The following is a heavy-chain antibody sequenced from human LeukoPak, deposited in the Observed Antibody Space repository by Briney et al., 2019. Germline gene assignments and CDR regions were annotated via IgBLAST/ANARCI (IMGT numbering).Heavy chain of an antibody. Sequence: SVKVSCTASGGTFSSYAISWVRQAPGQGLEWMGGIIPIFGTANYAQKFQGRVTITADESTSTAYMELSSLRSEDTAVYYCARAVAGNHYFDYWGQGTLVTVSS. CDR1: GGTFSSYA. J-gene: IGHJ4*02. CDR2: IIPIFGTA. CDR3: ARAVAGNHYFDY. V-gene: IGHV1-69*13. D-gene: IGHD6-19*01.